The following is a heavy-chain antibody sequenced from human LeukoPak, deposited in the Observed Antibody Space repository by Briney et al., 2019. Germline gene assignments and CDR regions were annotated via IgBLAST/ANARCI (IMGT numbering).Heavy chain of an antibody. CDR1: GYSISSGYY. D-gene: IGHD6-25*01. CDR2: IYHSGST. Sequence: SETLSLTCTVSGYSISSGYYWGWIRQPPGKGLEWIGSIYHSGSTYYNPSLKSRVTISVDTSKNQFSLKLSSVTAADTAVYYCARGGRRQVYFDYWGQGTLVTVSS. V-gene: IGHV4-38-2*02. CDR3: ARGGRRQVYFDY. J-gene: IGHJ4*02.